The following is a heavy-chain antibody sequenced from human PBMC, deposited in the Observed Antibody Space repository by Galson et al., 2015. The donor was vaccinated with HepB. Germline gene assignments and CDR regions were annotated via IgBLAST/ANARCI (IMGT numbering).Heavy chain of an antibody. Sequence: SCKASGGTFSSYAISWVRQAPGRGLEWMGGIIPLFGTANYAHKFQGRVTITADKSTSTAYMELSSLRSEDTAAYYCARRLRPPYIFDYWGQGTLVTVSS. CDR2: IIPLFGTA. CDR1: GGTFSSYA. V-gene: IGHV1-69*06. J-gene: IGHJ4*01. D-gene: IGHD4-17*01. CDR3: ARRLRPPYIFDY.